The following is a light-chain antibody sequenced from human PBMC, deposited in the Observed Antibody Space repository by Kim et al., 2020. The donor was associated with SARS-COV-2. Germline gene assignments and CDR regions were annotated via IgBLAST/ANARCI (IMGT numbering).Light chain of an antibody. J-gene: IGLJ2*01. Sequence: SVSPGQTVSISCSGERLGDKYAFWYQQRSGQSPVLVIYQGDKRPSGIPARFSGFLSVNTATLTISGTQPMDEADYYCQAWDSSTAIFGGGTQLTVL. CDR2: QGD. CDR3: QAWDSSTAI. V-gene: IGLV3-1*01. CDR1: RLGDKY.